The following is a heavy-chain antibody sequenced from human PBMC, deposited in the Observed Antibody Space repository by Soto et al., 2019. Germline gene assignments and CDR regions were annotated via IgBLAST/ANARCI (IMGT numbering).Heavy chain of an antibody. CDR1: GDRLFSNSAA. V-gene: IGHV6-1*01. Sequence: SQTLSLTCAISGDRLFSNSAAWNWIRQSPSRGLEWLGRTYYRSKWYNDYAVSVRGRISINPDTPKNQFSLQLNSVTPEDTAVYYCVRESCGAFHFYGMAVWGQGTTVTVSS. CDR3: VRESCGAFHFYGMAV. J-gene: IGHJ6*02. CDR2: TYYRSKWYN. D-gene: IGHD2-15*01.